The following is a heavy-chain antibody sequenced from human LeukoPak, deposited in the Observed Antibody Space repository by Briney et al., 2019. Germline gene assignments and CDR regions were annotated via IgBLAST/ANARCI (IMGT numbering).Heavy chain of an antibody. Sequence: ASVKVSCKASGGTFSSYAISWVRQAPGLGLEWMGGIIPIFGTANYAQKFQGRVTITADESTSTAYMELSSLRSEDTAVYYCARDGELRYFDWLKNYYYGMDVWGKGTTVTVSS. CDR2: IIPIFGTA. CDR1: GGTFSSYA. D-gene: IGHD3-9*01. CDR3: ARDGELRYFDWLKNYYYGMDV. J-gene: IGHJ6*04. V-gene: IGHV1-69*01.